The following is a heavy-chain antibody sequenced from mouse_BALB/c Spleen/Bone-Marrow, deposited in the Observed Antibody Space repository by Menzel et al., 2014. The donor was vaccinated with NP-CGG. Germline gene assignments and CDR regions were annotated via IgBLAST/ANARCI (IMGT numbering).Heavy chain of an antibody. CDR3: ARLGYYGSFAY. J-gene: IGHJ3*01. D-gene: IGHD1-2*01. CDR2: INPDSNTI. CDR1: GFDFSRYW. V-gene: IGHV4-1*02. Sequence: EVHLVESGGGLVQPGGSLKLSCAASGFDFSRYWMGWVRQAPGKGLEWIGEINPDSNTINYTPSLKDKFIISRDNAKNTLYLQMSKARSEDTALYYCARLGYYGSFAYWGQGTLVTVSA.